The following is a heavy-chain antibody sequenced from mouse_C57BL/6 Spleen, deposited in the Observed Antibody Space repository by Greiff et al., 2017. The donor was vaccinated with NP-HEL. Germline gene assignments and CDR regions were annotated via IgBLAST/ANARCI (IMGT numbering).Heavy chain of an antibody. D-gene: IGHD1-1*01. J-gene: IGHJ4*01. Sequence: QVQLQQPGAELVRPGSSVKLSCKASGYTFTSYWMDWVKQRPGQGLEWIGNIYPSDSETHYNQKFKDKATLTVDKSSSTAYMQLSSLTSEDSAVYYCARRDYGSSFDYWGQGTSVTVSS. CDR2: IYPSDSET. V-gene: IGHV1-61*01. CDR1: GYTFTSYW. CDR3: ARRDYGSSFDY.